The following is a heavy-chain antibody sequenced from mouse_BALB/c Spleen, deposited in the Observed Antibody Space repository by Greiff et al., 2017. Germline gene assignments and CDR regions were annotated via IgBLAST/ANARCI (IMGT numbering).Heavy chain of an antibody. CDR2: IYPYNGGT. Sequence: EVKVVESGPELVKPGASVKISCKASGYTFTDYNMHWVKQSHGKSLEWIGYIYPYNGGTGYNQKFKSKATLTVDNSSSTAYMELRSLTSEDSAVYYCARWDDGYFMDYWGQGTSVTVSS. D-gene: IGHD2-3*01. CDR1: GYTFTDYN. J-gene: IGHJ4*01. V-gene: IGHV1S29*02. CDR3: ARWDDGYFMDY.